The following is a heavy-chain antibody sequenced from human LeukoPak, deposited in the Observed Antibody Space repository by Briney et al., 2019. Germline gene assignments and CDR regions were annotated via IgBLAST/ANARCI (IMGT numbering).Heavy chain of an antibody. CDR3: ARLYDTYYNYFDY. CDR1: GGSISSYY. CDR2: IYTSGST. D-gene: IGHD3-10*01. Sequence: SETLSLTCTVSGGSISSYYWSWIRQPPGKGQEWIGYIYTSGSTNYNPSLKSRVTISVDTSKNQFSLKLSSVTAADTAVYYCARLYDTYYNYFDYWGQGTLVTVSS. V-gene: IGHV4-4*09. J-gene: IGHJ4*02.